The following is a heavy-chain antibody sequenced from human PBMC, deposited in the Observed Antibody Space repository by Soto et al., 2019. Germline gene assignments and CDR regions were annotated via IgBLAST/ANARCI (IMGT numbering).Heavy chain of an antibody. CDR1: GYTFTSYG. Sequence: QVQLVQSGAEVKKPGASVKVSCKASGYTFTSYGISWVRQAPGQGLEWKGWISAYNGNTNYAQKLQGRVTMTTDTSTSTAYMELRSLRSDDTAMYYCARDLCIVVVVDVRGYYAFDIWGQGTMVTVS. CDR2: ISAYNGNT. CDR3: ARDLCIVVVVDVRGYYAFDI. V-gene: IGHV1-18*01. J-gene: IGHJ3*02. D-gene: IGHD2-15*01.